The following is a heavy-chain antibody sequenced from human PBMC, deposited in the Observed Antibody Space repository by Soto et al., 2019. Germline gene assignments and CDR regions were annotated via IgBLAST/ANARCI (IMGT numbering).Heavy chain of an antibody. D-gene: IGHD3-3*01. J-gene: IGHJ5*02. V-gene: IGHV1-69*12. CDR3: ARDGDQESAFWSGPLGGGRFDP. Sequence: QVQLVQSGAEVKKPGSSVNVSCKTSGGTFGNSAVAWVRQAPGQGLEWMGGIVPMLGTANYAQKFQGRRTITADHSRRTAYMERRSLGSDGTAVYYCARDGDQESAFWSGPLGGGRFDPWGQGTLVTVSS. CDR2: IVPMLGTA. CDR1: GGTFGNSA.